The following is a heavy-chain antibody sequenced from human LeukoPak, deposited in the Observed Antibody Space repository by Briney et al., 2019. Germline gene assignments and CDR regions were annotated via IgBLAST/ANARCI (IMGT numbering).Heavy chain of an antibody. J-gene: IGHJ4*02. Sequence: SETLSLTCTVSGGSISSSSYYWGWIRQPPGKGLEWIGSIYYSGSTYYNPSLKSRVTISVDTSKNQFSLKLSSVTAPDTAVYYCARRPQFYYDFWSGYYGYWGQGTLVTVSS. CDR1: GGSISSSSYY. V-gene: IGHV4-39*01. CDR3: ARRPQFYYDFWSGYYGY. CDR2: IYYSGST. D-gene: IGHD3-3*01.